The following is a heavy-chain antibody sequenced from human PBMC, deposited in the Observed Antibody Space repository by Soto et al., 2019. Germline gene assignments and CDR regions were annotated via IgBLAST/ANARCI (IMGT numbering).Heavy chain of an antibody. Sequence: RGSLRLSCAASGFTFSSYGMHWVRQAPGKGLEWVAVISYDGSNKYYADSVKGRFTISRDNSKNTLYQQMNSLRAEDTAVYYCAKGGGPGYCTNGVCYGVDYWGQGTLVTVSS. J-gene: IGHJ4*02. CDR2: ISYDGSNK. V-gene: IGHV3-30*18. CDR3: AKGGGPGYCTNGVCYGVDY. CDR1: GFTFSSYG. D-gene: IGHD2-8*01.